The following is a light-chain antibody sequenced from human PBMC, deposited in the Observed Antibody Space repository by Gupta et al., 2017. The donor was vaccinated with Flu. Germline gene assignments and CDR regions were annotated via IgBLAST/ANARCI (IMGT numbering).Light chain of an antibody. CDR2: KAS. J-gene: IGKJ1*01. CDR3: QQYNSYSRT. V-gene: IGKV1-5*03. CDR1: QSVGSW. Sequence: PSTLSASVGERVTITCRASQSVGSWLAWYQQKPGKAPNLLIYKASNLESGVPSRFSGSGSGTEFTLTISSLQPDDLATYYCQQYNSYSRTFGQGTKVEIK.